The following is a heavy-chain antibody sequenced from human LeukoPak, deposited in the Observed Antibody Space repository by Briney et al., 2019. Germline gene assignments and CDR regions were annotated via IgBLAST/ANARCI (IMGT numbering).Heavy chain of an antibody. CDR3: ARRGVGKYAFDI. D-gene: IGHD3-16*01. V-gene: IGHV5-51*01. CDR2: IYLSDSDT. J-gene: IGHJ3*02. Sequence: GESLKISCKGSVYILTSYWINWVRQMPGKGLEWMGVIYLSDSDTRYSPSFQGQVTMSADKSITTAYLQWSSRKASDTAMYYCARRGVGKYAFDIWGQGTMVTVSS. CDR1: VYILTSYW.